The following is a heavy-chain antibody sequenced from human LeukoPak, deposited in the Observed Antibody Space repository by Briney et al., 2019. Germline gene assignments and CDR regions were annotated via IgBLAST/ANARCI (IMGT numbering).Heavy chain of an antibody. D-gene: IGHD1-20*01. V-gene: IGHV4-39*07. CDR2: IYYSGST. CDR3: ARDGDEEDNWNRANFDY. Sequence: PSETLSLTCTVSGGSISSSSYYWGWIRQPPGKGLEWIGSIYYSGSTYYNPSLKSRVTISVDTSKNQFSLKLSSVTAADTAVYYCARDGDEEDNWNRANFDYWGQGTLVTVSS. J-gene: IGHJ4*02. CDR1: GGSISSSSYY.